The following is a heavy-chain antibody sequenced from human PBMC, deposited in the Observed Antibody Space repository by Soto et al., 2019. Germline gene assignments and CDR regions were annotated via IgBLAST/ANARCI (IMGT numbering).Heavy chain of an antibody. D-gene: IGHD4-17*01. Sequence: GGSLRLSCAASGFTFSSYWMSWIRQAPGKGLEWVSYISSSSSYTNYADSVKGRFTISRDNAKNSLYLQMNSLRAEDTAVYYCARLGDPRAFDYWGQGTLVTVSS. V-gene: IGHV3-11*03. J-gene: IGHJ4*02. CDR2: ISSSSSYT. CDR1: GFTFSSYW. CDR3: ARLGDPRAFDY.